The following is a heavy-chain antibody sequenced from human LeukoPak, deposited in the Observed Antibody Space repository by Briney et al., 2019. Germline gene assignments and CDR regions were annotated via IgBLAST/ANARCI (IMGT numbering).Heavy chain of an antibody. CDR1: GFTFSSYW. Sequence: GGSLRLSCAASGFTFSSYWMHWVRQAPGKGLVWVSRINSDGSSTSYADSVKGRFTISRDNAKNTLYLQMNSLRAEDTAVYYCAREAVTTFHYGMDVWGQGTTVTVSS. V-gene: IGHV3-74*01. J-gene: IGHJ6*02. D-gene: IGHD4-17*01. CDR2: INSDGSST. CDR3: AREAVTTFHYGMDV.